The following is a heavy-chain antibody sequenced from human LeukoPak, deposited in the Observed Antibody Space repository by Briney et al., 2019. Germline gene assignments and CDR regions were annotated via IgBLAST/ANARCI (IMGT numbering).Heavy chain of an antibody. CDR1: GGSFSGYY. CDR3: ARRGIVATRKGYDY. D-gene: IGHD5-12*01. Sequence: SETLSLTCAVYGGSFSGYYWSWIRQPPGKGLEWIREINHSGSTNYNPSLKSRVTISVDTSKNQFSLKLSSVTAADTAVYYCARRGIVATRKGYDYWGQGTLVTVSS. V-gene: IGHV4-34*01. J-gene: IGHJ4*02. CDR2: INHSGST.